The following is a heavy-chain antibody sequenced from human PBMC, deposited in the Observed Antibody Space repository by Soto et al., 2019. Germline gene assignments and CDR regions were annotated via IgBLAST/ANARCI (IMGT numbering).Heavy chain of an antibody. J-gene: IGHJ5*02. CDR2: IYYSGST. Sequence: QLQLQESGSGLVRPSQTLSLTSAVSGGSISSGGYSWNWIRQPPGKGLEWIGYIYYSGSTLYNPSLKSRVTISVDKTKNQFTLKLSSVTAADTAVYYCARDQLEGNWFDPWGQGTLVTVSS. CDR1: GGSISSGGYS. D-gene: IGHD1-1*01. CDR3: ARDQLEGNWFDP. V-gene: IGHV4-30-2*01.